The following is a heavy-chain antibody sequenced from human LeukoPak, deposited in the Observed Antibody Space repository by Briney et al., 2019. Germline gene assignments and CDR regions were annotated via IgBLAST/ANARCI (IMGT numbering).Heavy chain of an antibody. Sequence: GGSLRLSCAASGFTFSSYAMSWVRQAPGKGLEWVSAISGSGGSTYYADSVKGRFTISRDNSKNTLYLQMNSLRAEDAAVYYCAKDRDSGSYYFGYWGQGTLVTVSS. CDR1: GFTFSSYA. CDR3: AKDRDSGSYYFGY. CDR2: ISGSGGST. J-gene: IGHJ4*02. V-gene: IGHV3-23*01. D-gene: IGHD1-26*01.